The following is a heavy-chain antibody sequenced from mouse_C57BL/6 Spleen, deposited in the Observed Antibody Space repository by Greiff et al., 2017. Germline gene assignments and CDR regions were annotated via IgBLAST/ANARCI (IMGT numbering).Heavy chain of an antibody. CDR1: GYTFTSYW. J-gene: IGHJ1*03. CDR3: ARGVLRYLVYFDV. D-gene: IGHD1-1*01. V-gene: IGHV1-69*01. Sequence: VKLQQPGAELVMPGASVKLSCKASGYTFTSYWMHWVKQRPGQGLEWIGEIDPSDSYTNYNQKFKGKSTLTVDKSSSTAYMQLSSLTSEDSAVYYCARGVLRYLVYFDVWGTGTTVTVSS. CDR2: IDPSDSYT.